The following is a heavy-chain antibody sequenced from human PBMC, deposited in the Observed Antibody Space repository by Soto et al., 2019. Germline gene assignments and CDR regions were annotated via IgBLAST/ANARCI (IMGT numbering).Heavy chain of an antibody. J-gene: IGHJ5*02. D-gene: IGHD6-19*01. Sequence: KDSESMSLSCTVCRGSITNYYWSWNRMPAGKGLEWIGRIYTTGSTNYNPSLKSRVTMSVDTSKNQFSLKLTSVTAADTAVYYCARLGYSSGWYRWFDPWGQGTLVTVSS. CDR1: RGSITNYY. V-gene: IGHV4-4*07. CDR3: ARLGYSSGWYRWFDP. CDR2: IYTTGST.